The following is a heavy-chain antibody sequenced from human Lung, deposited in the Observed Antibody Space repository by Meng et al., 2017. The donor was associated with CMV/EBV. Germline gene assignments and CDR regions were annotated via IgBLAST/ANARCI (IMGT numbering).Heavy chain of an antibody. D-gene: IGHD6-13*01. CDR3: ARASARVAAAGRRDLRY. Sequence: QVQLQQWGAGLLKPSXILSLTCAXYGGSFSGYYWSWIRQPPGKGLEWIGEINHSGSTNYNPSLKSRVTISVDTSKNQFSLKLSSVTAADTAVYYCARASARVAAAGRRDLRYWGQGTLVTVSS. CDR2: INHSGST. CDR1: GGSFSGYY. V-gene: IGHV4-34*01. J-gene: IGHJ4*02.